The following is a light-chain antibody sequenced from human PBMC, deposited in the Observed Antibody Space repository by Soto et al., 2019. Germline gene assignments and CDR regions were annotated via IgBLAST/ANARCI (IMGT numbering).Light chain of an antibody. V-gene: IGKV3-15*01. CDR3: EQYNNCPPIT. CDR1: QSVSIN. CDR2: RAS. J-gene: IGKJ5*01. Sequence: EIVMTQSPATLSVSPGERATLSCRASQSVSINLAWYQQKPGQAPRLLIYRASTRATGIPARFSGSGSGTEFTRTSRLLQSEDFAVYYCEQYNNCPPITFGRGTRLEIK.